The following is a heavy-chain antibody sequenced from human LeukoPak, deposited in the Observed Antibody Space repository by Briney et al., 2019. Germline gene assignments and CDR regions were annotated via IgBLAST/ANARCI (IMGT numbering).Heavy chain of an antibody. CDR1: GFTFNTYT. CDR3: ARGDYDFGS. Sequence: GGSLRLSCADSGFTFNTYTMNWVRQAPGKGLEWVSSISSRSSFIYYADSVKGRFTISRDNAKNSLYLQMNSLRADDTAVYYCARGDYDFGSWGQGTLVTVSS. D-gene: IGHD4/OR15-4a*01. CDR2: ISSRSSFI. J-gene: IGHJ4*02. V-gene: IGHV3-21*01.